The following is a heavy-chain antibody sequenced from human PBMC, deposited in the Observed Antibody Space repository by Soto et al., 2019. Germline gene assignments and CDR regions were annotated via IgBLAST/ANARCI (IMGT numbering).Heavy chain of an antibody. Sequence: SETLSLTCAVSGGSISSGGYSWSWIRQPPGKGLEWIGYIYHSGSTYYNPSLKSRVTISVDTSKNQFSLKLSSVTAADTAVYYCATLPYYDFWSGYYNGDYYYYGMDVWGQGTTVTVSS. CDR2: IYHSGST. CDR3: ATLPYYDFWSGYYNGDYYYYGMDV. CDR1: GGSISSGGYS. V-gene: IGHV4-30-2*03. J-gene: IGHJ6*02. D-gene: IGHD3-3*01.